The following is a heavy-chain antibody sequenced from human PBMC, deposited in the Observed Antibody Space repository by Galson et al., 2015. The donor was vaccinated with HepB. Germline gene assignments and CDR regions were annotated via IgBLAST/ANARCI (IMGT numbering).Heavy chain of an antibody. V-gene: IGHV1-18*01. Sequence: SVKVSCKASGYTFSNYGISWVRQAPGQGLEWMGWINVYNGNTNYARKFQGRVTLTTDTSTSTAYLELRRLRSDDTAVYYCARDYILTTRNWLDPWGQGTLVIVSS. CDR2: INVYNGNT. D-gene: IGHD5-12*01. J-gene: IGHJ5*02. CDR3: ARDYILTTRNWLDP. CDR1: GYTFSNYG.